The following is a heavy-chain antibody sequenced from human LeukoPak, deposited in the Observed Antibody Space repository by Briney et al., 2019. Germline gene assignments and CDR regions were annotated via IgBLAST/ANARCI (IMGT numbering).Heavy chain of an antibody. D-gene: IGHD2-21*01. CDR2: INAVNGDT. CDR3: ARDDCGDTCYPGGY. J-gene: IGHJ4*02. Sequence: ASVKVSCKVSGYTFTKYVVHWVRQAPGQRREWIACINAVNGDTKYSQNFQDRVTITRDTSANTAYMELSSLTSEDTALYYCARDDCGDTCYPGGYWGQGTLVTVSS. CDR1: GYTFTKYV. V-gene: IGHV1-3*01.